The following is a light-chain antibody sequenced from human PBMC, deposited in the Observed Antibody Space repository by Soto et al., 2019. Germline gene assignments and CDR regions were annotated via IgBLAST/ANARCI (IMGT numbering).Light chain of an antibody. CDR3: SSSTTTTSLVL. Sequence: QSALTQPAPVSGSPGQSITISCTGTSSDIRDYYYVSWYQQYPGKVPKLVIYDVSHRPSGVSNRFSGSKSGNTASLTISGLQAEDEANYYCSSSTTTTSLVLFGGGTKLTVL. V-gene: IGLV2-14*01. CDR1: SSDIRDYYY. CDR2: DVS. J-gene: IGLJ3*02.